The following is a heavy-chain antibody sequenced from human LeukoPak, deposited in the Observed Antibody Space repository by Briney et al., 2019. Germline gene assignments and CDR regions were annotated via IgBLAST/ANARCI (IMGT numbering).Heavy chain of an antibody. CDR3: AKGQGYYDSSGSSDY. Sequence: TGGSLRLSCAASGFTLDDYAMHWVRQAPGKGLEWVSGISWNSGSIGYADSVKGRFTISRDNAKNSLYLQMNSLRAEDTALYYCAKGQGYYDSSGSSDYWGQGTLVTVSS. CDR2: ISWNSGSI. J-gene: IGHJ4*02. D-gene: IGHD3-22*01. CDR1: GFTLDDYA. V-gene: IGHV3-9*01.